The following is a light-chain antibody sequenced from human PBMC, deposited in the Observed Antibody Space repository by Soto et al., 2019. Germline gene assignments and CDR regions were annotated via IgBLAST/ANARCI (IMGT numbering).Light chain of an antibody. J-gene: IGKJ1*01. CDR1: QTISSL. CDR2: RAS. Sequence: DIQMTQSPSTLSGSVGDRVTITCRASQTISSLLAWYQQIPGKAPKLLIYRASSLEGGAPSRFSGSGSGTEFTLTISSLQPDDFATYYCQQYDSYPWTFGQGTKVDIK. V-gene: IGKV1-5*03. CDR3: QQYDSYPWT.